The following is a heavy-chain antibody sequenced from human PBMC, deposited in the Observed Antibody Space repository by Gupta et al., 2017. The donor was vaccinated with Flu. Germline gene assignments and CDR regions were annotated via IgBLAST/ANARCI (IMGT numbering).Heavy chain of an antibody. J-gene: IGHJ4*02. CDR1: GYTFTGYY. V-gene: IGHV1-2*02. Sequence: QVQLVQSGAEVKKPGASVKVSCKASGYTFTGYYMHWVRQAPGQGLEWMGWINPNSGGTNYAQKFQGRVTMTRDTSISTAYMELSRLRSDDTAVYYCARWDHFSIAAAGTDYWGQGTLVTVSS. CDR2: INPNSGGT. CDR3: ARWDHFSIAAAGTDY. D-gene: IGHD6-13*01.